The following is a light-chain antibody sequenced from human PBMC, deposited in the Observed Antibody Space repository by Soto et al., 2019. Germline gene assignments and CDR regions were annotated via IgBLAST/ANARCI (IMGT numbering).Light chain of an antibody. Sequence: QSALTQPASVSGSPGQSITLSCTRTSSGVENYNLVSWYQHRPGKAPKLMIYEGSQRPSGVSDRFSGSKSGNTASLTISGLRAEDEADYYYSSHAGAVVFGGGTKLTVL. CDR3: SSHAGAVV. V-gene: IGLV2-23*01. CDR2: EGS. J-gene: IGLJ2*01. CDR1: SSGVENYNL.